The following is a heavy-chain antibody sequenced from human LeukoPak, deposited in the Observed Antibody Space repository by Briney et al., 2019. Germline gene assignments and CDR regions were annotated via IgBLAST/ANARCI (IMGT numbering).Heavy chain of an antibody. CDR2: ISSSSSTI. CDR1: GFTFSSYS. V-gene: IGHV3-48*01. CDR3: ARLYSSTWENYFDY. Sequence: GGSLRLSCAASGFTFSSYSMNWVRQAPGKGLEWVSYISSSSSTIYYADSVKGRFTISRDNAKNSLYLQMNSLRAEDTAVYYCARLYSSTWENYFDYWGQGTLVTVSS. J-gene: IGHJ4*02. D-gene: IGHD6-13*01.